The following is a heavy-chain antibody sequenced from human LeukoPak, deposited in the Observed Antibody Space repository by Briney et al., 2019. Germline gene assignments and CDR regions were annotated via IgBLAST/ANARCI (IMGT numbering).Heavy chain of an antibody. D-gene: IGHD1-1*01. V-gene: IGHV4-34*01. CDR1: GGSFSGYY. J-gene: IGHJ3*02. CDR3: ARRTTSGVDAFDI. CDR2: IYHSGST. Sequence: PSETLSLTCAVYGGSFSGYYWSWIRQPPGKGLEWIGSIYHSGSTYYNPSLKSRVTISVDTSKNQFSLKLSSVTAADTAVYYCARRTTSGVDAFDIWGQGTMVTVSS.